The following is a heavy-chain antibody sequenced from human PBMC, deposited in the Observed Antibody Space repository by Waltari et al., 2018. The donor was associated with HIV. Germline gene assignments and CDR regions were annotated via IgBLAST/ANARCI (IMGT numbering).Heavy chain of an antibody. D-gene: IGHD1-26*01. Sequence: QVPLQESGPRLVKPSQTLSLTCTVSGGSISSGSYYWRWIRQPAGKGLEWIGRIYTSGSTNYNPSLKSRVTISVDTSRNEFSLRLSSVTAADTGVYYCARGIVGAKEKNNGMDVWGQGTTVTVSS. CDR3: ARGIVGAKEKNNGMDV. CDR2: IYTSGST. J-gene: IGHJ6*02. V-gene: IGHV4-61*02. CDR1: GGSISSGSYY.